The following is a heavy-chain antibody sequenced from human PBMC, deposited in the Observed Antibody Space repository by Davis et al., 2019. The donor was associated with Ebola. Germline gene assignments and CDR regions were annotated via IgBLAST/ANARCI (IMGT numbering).Heavy chain of an antibody. Sequence: GESLKISCAASGFTFSGSSMHWVRQASGKGLEWVGHIRSKANSYATAYGASVKGRFTISRDDPKNTAYLQMNSLKTEDTAVNYCTTQGNIVATGHDYWGQGTLVTVSS. CDR1: GFTFSGSS. CDR2: IRSKANSYAT. CDR3: TTQGNIVATGHDY. V-gene: IGHV3-73*01. D-gene: IGHD5-12*01. J-gene: IGHJ4*02.